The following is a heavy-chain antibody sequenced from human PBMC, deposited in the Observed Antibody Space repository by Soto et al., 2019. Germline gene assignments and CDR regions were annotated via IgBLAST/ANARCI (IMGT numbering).Heavy chain of an antibody. V-gene: IGHV2-5*02. Sequence: QITLKESGPTLVKPTQTLTLTCTFSGFSLSSTRVAVGWIRQPPGKALEWLALIYWDDDKRYSSFLKSRLTITKDTSKNQVVLTRSNMDPVDTARYYCAHIVVAGLGYDFDYWGQGTLVTVSS. CDR3: AHIVVAGLGYDFDY. CDR1: GFSLSSTRVA. J-gene: IGHJ4*02. CDR2: IYWDDDK. D-gene: IGHD6-19*01.